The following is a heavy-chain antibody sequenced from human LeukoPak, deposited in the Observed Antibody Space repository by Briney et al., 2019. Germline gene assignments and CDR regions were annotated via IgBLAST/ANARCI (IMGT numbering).Heavy chain of an antibody. V-gene: IGHV3-74*01. Sequence: GGSLRLSCAASGFTFSSYWMNWVRQVPGKGLVWVSRIVSDGSNTNYADSVKGRFTISRDNAKNTLYLQMNSLRAEDTAVYYCAGDRATSYFDYWGQGALVTISS. CDR2: IVSDGSNT. CDR1: GFTFSSYW. D-gene: IGHD1-26*01. CDR3: AGDRATSYFDY. J-gene: IGHJ4*02.